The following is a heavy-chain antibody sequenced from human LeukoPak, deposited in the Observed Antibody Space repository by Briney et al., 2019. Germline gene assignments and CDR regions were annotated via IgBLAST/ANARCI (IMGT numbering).Heavy chain of an antibody. CDR2: IYYGGST. J-gene: IGHJ4*02. CDR1: GGSISSSSYY. CDR3: AREDYDFWSGYFYFDY. Sequence: SETLSLTCTVSGGSISSSSYYWGWIRQPPGKGLEWIGSIYYGGSTYYNPSLKSRVTISVDTSKNQFSLKLSSVTAADTAVYYCAREDYDFWSGYFYFDYWGQGTLVTVSS. V-gene: IGHV4-39*07. D-gene: IGHD3-3*01.